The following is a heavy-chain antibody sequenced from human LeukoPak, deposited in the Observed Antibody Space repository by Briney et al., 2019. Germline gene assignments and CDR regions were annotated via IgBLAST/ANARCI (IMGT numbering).Heavy chain of an antibody. CDR2: INWNGGST. CDR1: GFTFDDYG. D-gene: IGHD2-2*01. J-gene: IGHJ5*02. CDR3: VRDSAHTVVVPAVIAPGLDNWFDP. Sequence: PGGSLRLSCAASGFTFDDYGMSWVRQAPGKGLEWVSGINWNGGSTGYADSVKGRFTISRDNAKNSLYLQMNSLRVEDTAVYYCVRDSAHTVVVPAVIAPGLDNWFDPWGQGTLVTVSS. V-gene: IGHV3-20*04.